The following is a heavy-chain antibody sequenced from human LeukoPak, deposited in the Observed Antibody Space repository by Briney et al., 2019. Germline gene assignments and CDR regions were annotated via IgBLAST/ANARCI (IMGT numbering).Heavy chain of an antibody. J-gene: IGHJ4*02. Sequence: PGGSLRLSCAASGFTFSSYAMSWVRQAPGKGLEWVSAISGSGGSTYYADSVKGRFSISRDNSKNTLYLQMNSLRAEDTAVYYCARAIGIAARLDYWGQGTLVTVSS. D-gene: IGHD6-6*01. CDR1: GFTFSSYA. V-gene: IGHV3-23*01. CDR2: ISGSGGST. CDR3: ARAIGIAARLDY.